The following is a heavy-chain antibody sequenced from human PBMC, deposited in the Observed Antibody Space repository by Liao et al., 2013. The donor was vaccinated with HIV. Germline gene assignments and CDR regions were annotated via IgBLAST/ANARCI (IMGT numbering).Heavy chain of an antibody. D-gene: IGHD2-21*01. CDR3: ARAGLNTLRASHWYFDL. CDR1: GGSISSGSYY. Sequence: QVQLQESGPGLVKPSQTLSLTCTVSGGSISSGSYYWSWIRQPAGKGLEWIGRIFATGNSNYNPSLKSRVTISVDTSKNQFSLKLSSVTAADTAVYYCARAGLNTLRASHWYFDLWGRGTLVTVSS. V-gene: IGHV4-61*02. CDR2: IFATGNS. J-gene: IGHJ2*01.